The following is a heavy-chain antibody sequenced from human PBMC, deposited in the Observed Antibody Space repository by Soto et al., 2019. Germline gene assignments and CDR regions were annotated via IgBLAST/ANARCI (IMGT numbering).Heavy chain of an antibody. J-gene: IGHJ6*03. CDR3: ARGHLAVVPVASWYYYMDV. Sequence: QVQLVQSGAEVEKPGASVKVSCKASGYSFSNYAVHWVRQAPGQRLEWMGWVNAVNGNTRYSQKFQGRVTITRDTSARTAYLELSSLRSEDTAVYYCARGHLAVVPVASWYYYMDVWGKGTTVTVSS. CDR1: GYSFSNYA. V-gene: IGHV1-3*01. D-gene: IGHD2-2*01. CDR2: VNAVNGNT.